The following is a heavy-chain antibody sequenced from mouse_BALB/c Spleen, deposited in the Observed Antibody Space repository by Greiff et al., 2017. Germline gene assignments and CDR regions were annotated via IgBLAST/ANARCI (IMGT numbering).Heavy chain of an antibody. CDR1: GDSFTSGY. CDR2: ISYSGST. CDR3: AMAYDYDFAMDY. D-gene: IGHD2-4*01. Sequence: VQLQQSGPSLVKPSQTLSLTCSVTGDSFTSGYWNWIRKFPGNKLEYMGYISYSGSTYYNPSLKSRISITRDTSKNQYYLQLNSVTTEDTATYYCAMAYDYDFAMDYWGQGTSVTVSS. V-gene: IGHV3-8*02. J-gene: IGHJ4*01.